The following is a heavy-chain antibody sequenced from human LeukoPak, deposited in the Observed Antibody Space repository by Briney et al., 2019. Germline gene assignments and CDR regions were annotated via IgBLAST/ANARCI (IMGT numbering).Heavy chain of an antibody. Sequence: GASVTVSCKASGYTFTGYYMHWVRQAPGQGLEWMGWINPNSGGTNYAQKFQGRVTMTRDTSISTAYMELSRLRSDDTAVYYCARRRSGSYYTINGPFAYWGQGTLVTVSS. V-gene: IGHV1-2*02. CDR2: INPNSGGT. CDR1: GYTFTGYY. CDR3: ARRRSGSYYTINGPFAY. J-gene: IGHJ4*02. D-gene: IGHD1-26*01.